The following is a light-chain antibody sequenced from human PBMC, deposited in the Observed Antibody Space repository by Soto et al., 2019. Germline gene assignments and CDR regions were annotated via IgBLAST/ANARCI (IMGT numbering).Light chain of an antibody. CDR3: QQRSNWPRFT. CDR1: QSVSSY. V-gene: IGKV3-11*01. CDR2: DAS. J-gene: IGKJ3*01. Sequence: EIVLTQSPATLSLSPGERATLSCRASQSVSSYLAWYQQKPGQAPRLLIYDASNRATGIPARFSGSGSGTDFTLPISSLEPEDFAAYYCQQRSNWPRFTFGPGTKVDIK.